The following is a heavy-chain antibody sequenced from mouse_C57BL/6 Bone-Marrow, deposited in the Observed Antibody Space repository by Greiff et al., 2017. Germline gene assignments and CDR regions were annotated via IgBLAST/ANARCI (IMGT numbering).Heavy chain of an antibody. Sequence: EVMLVESGGGLVKPGGSLKLSCAASGFTFSSYAMSWVRQTPEKRLEWVATISDGGSYTYYPDNVKGRFTISRDNAKNNLYLQMSHLKSENTAMYCCARDGYFLFAYRGQGTLVTVSA. CDR2: ISDGGSYT. CDR3: ARDGYFLFAY. J-gene: IGHJ3*01. CDR1: GFTFSSYA. D-gene: IGHD2-3*01. V-gene: IGHV5-4*01.